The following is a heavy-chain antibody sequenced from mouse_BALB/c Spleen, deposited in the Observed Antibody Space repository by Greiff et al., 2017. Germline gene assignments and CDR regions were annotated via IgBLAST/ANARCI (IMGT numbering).Heavy chain of an antibody. J-gene: IGHJ3*01. D-gene: IGHD2-3*01. CDR3: ARGVNDGYAWFAY. CDR2: IYPGDGDT. V-gene: IGHV1-80*01. Sequence: QVQLKESGAELVRPGSSVKISCKASGYAFSSYWMNWVKQRPGQGLEWIGQIYPGDGDTNYNGKFKGKATLTADKSSSTAYMQLSSLTSEDSAVYFCARGVNDGYAWFAYWGQGTLVTVSA. CDR1: GYAFSSYW.